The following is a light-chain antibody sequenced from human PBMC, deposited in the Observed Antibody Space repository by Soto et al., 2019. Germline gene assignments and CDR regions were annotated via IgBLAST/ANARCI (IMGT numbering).Light chain of an antibody. CDR3: QQFGSSPWT. V-gene: IGKV3-20*01. J-gene: IGKJ1*01. Sequence: EIVLMQSPGTLSLSPGERATLSCRASQSISSSSLAWYQQKAGQSPRLLIYGSSSRATGIPDRFGGSGSGTDFTLTISRLEPEDFAVYFCQQFGSSPWTFGHGTKVAIK. CDR2: GSS. CDR1: QSISSSS.